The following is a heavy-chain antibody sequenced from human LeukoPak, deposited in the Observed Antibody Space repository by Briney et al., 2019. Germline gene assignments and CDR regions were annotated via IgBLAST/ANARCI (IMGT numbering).Heavy chain of an antibody. CDR2: IYSGGST. J-gene: IGHJ4*02. CDR3: ARVAIASAGLYYFDY. D-gene: IGHD6-13*01. V-gene: IGHV3-66*02. Sequence: GGSLRLSCAASGFTASSSYMTWVRQAPGKGLEWVSVIYSGGSTYYADSVKGRFINSRDNSKNTLFLQMDSLRVEDTAVYYCARVAIASAGLYYFDYWGQGTLVTVSS. CDR1: GFTASSSY.